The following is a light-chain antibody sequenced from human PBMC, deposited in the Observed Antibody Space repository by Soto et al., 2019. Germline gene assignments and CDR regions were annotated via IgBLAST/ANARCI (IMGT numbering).Light chain of an antibody. Sequence: EIVLTQSPGTLSVSPGERAALSCRATQSILRNLAWYQHKPGQPPRLLIYGASNRPTDIPARFSGSGSGTDFTLTISSLEPEDFAVYYCQQRSNWPLTFGQGTRLEIK. J-gene: IGKJ5*01. CDR2: GAS. V-gene: IGKV3-11*01. CDR3: QQRSNWPLT. CDR1: QSILRN.